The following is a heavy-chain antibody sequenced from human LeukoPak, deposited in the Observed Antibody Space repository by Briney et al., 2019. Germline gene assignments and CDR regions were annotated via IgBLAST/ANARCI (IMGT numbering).Heavy chain of an antibody. V-gene: IGHV3-21*01. Sequence: GGSLRLSCAASGFTFSSYSMNWVRQAPGNGLEWVSSISSSSSYIYYADSVKGRFTISRDNAKNSLYLQMNSLRAEDTAVYYCAGEELVDYGMDVWGQGTTVTVSS. CDR3: AGEELVDYGMDV. CDR2: ISSSSSYI. CDR1: GFTFSSYS. J-gene: IGHJ6*02.